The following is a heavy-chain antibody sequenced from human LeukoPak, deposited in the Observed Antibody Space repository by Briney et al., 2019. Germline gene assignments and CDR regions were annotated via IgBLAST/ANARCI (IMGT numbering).Heavy chain of an antibody. J-gene: IGHJ4*02. V-gene: IGHV6-1*01. D-gene: IGHD5-12*01. CDR3: ARGRSYSGYDWEFDY. CDR2: TYYRSKWYN. Sequence: SQTLSLTCAISGDSVSSNSAAWNWIRQSPSRGLEWLGGTYYRSKWYNDYAVSVKSRITINPDTSKNQFSLKLSSVTAADTAVYYCARGRSYSGYDWEFDYWGQGTLVTVSS. CDR1: GDSVSSNSAA.